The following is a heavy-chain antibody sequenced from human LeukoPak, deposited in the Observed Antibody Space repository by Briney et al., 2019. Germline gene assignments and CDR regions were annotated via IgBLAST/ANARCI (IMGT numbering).Heavy chain of an antibody. CDR3: ARGGSANFYY. CDR1: GFSFSSNA. D-gene: IGHD1-1*01. J-gene: IGHJ4*02. CDR2: ISGGGGST. Sequence: GGSLRLSCAASGFSFSSNAMSWVRQAPGKGLEWVSGISGGGGSTYYADSVKGRFTISRDNAKNTLYLQMTSLRAEDTAVYYCARGGSANFYYWGQGTLVTGSS. V-gene: IGHV3-23*01.